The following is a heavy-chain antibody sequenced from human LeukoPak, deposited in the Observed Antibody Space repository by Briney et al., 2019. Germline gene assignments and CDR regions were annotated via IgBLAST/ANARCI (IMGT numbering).Heavy chain of an antibody. V-gene: IGHV4-59*11. CDR2: IYYSGST. J-gene: IGHJ4*02. CDR1: GGSISSHY. D-gene: IGHD3-22*01. CDR3: ARGDAGYYYTY. Sequence: SETLSLTCTVSGGSISSHYWSWIRPPPGKGLEWIGYIYYSGSTNYNPSLKSRVTISVDTSKNQFSLKLSSVTAADTAVYYCARGDAGYYYTYWGQGTLVTVSS.